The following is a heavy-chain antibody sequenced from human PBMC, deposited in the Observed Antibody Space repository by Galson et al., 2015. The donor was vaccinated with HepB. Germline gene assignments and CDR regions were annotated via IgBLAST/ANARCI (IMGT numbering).Heavy chain of an antibody. V-gene: IGHV6-1*01. D-gene: IGHD5-12*01. CDR2: TYYRSKWSN. J-gene: IGHJ4*02. CDR3: ARDLSDVLATKGYFDY. Sequence: ISGDSVSSNGAAWNWVRQSPSRGLEWLGRTYYRSKWSNDYAVSVKGRITINPDTSKNQFSLQLNSVTPEDTAVYYCARDLSDVLATKGYFDYWGQGTLVTVSS. CDR1: GDSVSSNGAA.